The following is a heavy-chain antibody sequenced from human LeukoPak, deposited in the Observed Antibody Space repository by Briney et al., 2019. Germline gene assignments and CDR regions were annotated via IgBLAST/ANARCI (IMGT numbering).Heavy chain of an antibody. J-gene: IGHJ3*02. V-gene: IGHV1-2*02. D-gene: IGHD6-19*01. CDR2: INPNSGGT. CDR1: GYTFTSYY. Sequence: ASVKVSCKASGYTFTSYYMHWVRQAPGQGLEWMGWINPNSGGTNYAQKFQGRVTMTRDTSISTAYMELSRLRSDDTAVYYCARDPSSGWRHDAFDIWGQGTMVTVSS. CDR3: ARDPSSGWRHDAFDI.